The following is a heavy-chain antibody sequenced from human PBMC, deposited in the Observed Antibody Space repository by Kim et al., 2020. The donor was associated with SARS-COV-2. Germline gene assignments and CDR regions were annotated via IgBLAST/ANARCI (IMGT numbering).Heavy chain of an antibody. CDR2: GTTI. CDR3: ARSYKITVGY. Sequence: GTTIYHADSVKGRFTISRDNAKNSLYLQMNSLRVEDTAVYYCARSYKITVGYWGQGTLVTVSS. J-gene: IGHJ4*02. V-gene: IGHV3-11*01. D-gene: IGHD3-16*01.